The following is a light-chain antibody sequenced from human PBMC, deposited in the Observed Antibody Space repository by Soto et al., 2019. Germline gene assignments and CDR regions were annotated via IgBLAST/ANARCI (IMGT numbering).Light chain of an antibody. J-gene: IGLJ2*01. CDR1: SSDVGSYNL. Sequence: QSVLTQPASVSGSPGQSITISCTGTSSDVGSYNLVSWYQEHAGKAPKLMIYEGSKRPSGVSNRFSGSKSGNTASLTISGLQAEDEADYYCCSYAGNSILVFGGGTKLTVL. CDR2: EGS. CDR3: CSYAGNSILV. V-gene: IGLV2-23*01.